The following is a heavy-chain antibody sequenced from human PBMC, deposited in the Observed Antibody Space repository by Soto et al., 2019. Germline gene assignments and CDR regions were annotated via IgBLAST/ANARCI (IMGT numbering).Heavy chain of an antibody. CDR3: AKDGGSHCWFDP. J-gene: IGHJ5*02. V-gene: IGHV3-23*01. CDR2: ISGSGGST. CDR1: GFTFSSYA. D-gene: IGHD1-26*01. Sequence: GSLRLSCAASGFTFSSYAMSWVRQAPGKGLEWVSAISGSGGSTYYADSVKGRFTISRDNSKNTLYLQMNSLRAEDTAVYYCAKDGGSHCWFDPWGQGTLVTVSS.